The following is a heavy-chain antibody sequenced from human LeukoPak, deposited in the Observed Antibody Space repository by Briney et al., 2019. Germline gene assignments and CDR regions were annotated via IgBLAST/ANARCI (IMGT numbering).Heavy chain of an antibody. V-gene: IGHV3-30*18. D-gene: IGHD5-12*01. CDR1: GFTFSSYG. J-gene: IGHJ4*02. CDR3: AKDRGWLRYYFDY. Sequence: GGSLRLSCAASGFTFSSYGMHWVRQAPGKGLEWVAVISYDGSNKYYADSVKGRFTISRDNSKNTLYLQMNSLRAEDTAVYYCAKDRGWLRYYFDYWGQGTLVTVSS. CDR2: ISYDGSNK.